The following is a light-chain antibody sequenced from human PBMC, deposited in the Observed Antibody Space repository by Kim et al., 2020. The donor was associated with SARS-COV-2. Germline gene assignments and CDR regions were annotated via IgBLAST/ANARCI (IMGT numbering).Light chain of an antibody. CDR1: QTVLYNSNNKNY. Sequence: RANLNCKSSQTVLYNSNNKNYLAWYQQKPGQAPKLLIYWASIRESGVSDRFSGSGSETDFTLTISSLQAEDVAVYYCQQYYSTPPSFGQGTKWRS. V-gene: IGKV4-1*01. CDR2: WAS. J-gene: IGKJ2*03. CDR3: QQYYSTPPS.